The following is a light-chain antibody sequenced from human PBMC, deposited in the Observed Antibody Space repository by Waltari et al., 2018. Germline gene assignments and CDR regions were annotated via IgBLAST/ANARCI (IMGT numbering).Light chain of an antibody. J-gene: IGKJ1*01. CDR1: QSVSSY. V-gene: IGKV3-20*01. CDR3: QQYGSSPGT. Sequence: EIVLTQSPGTLSLSPGDRATLSCRASQSVSSYFAWYQQKPGQAPRHLIYGASTRATGIPDRFSGSGSGTDFTLTISRLEPEECAVYYCQQYGSSPGTFGQGTKVEIK. CDR2: GAS.